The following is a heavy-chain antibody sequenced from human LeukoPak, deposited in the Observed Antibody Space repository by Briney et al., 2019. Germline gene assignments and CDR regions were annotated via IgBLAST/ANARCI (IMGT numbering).Heavy chain of an antibody. V-gene: IGHV3-23*01. J-gene: IGHJ4*02. D-gene: IGHD3-22*01. Sequence: GGSLRLSCAASGLTFSSYAMSWVRQAPGKGLEWVSAISGSGGSTYYADSVKGRFTISRDNSKNTLYLQMDSLRAEDTAVYYCAKDLRVDSRYYWGQGTLVTVSS. CDR1: GLTFSSYA. CDR2: ISGSGGST. CDR3: AKDLRVDSRYY.